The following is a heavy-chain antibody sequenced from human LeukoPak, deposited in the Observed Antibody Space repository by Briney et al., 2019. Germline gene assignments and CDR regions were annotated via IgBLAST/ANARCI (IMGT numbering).Heavy chain of an antibody. CDR1: GFTFSSHG. Sequence: GSLRLSCAASGFTFSSHGMNWVRQPPGKWLEWIGEINHSGSTNYNPSLKSRVTISVDTSKNQFSLKLSSVTAADTAVYYCASSGVIVGAQFDYWGQGTLVTVSS. CDR3: ASSGVIVGAQFDY. J-gene: IGHJ4*02. CDR2: INHSGST. V-gene: IGHV4-34*08. D-gene: IGHD1-26*01.